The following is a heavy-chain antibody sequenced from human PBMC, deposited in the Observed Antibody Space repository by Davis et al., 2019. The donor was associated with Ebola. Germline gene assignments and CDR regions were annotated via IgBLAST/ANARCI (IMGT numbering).Heavy chain of an antibody. D-gene: IGHD2-15*01. J-gene: IGHJ4*02. CDR3: ARHGLLPYYIDY. CDR2: VYYSGST. Sequence: SETLSLTCAVSGGSITAYYWTCIRQPPGKGLEWIGYVYYSGSTTYSPSLKSRVTISVDTSKNQFSLKLSSVTAADTAVYYCARHGLLPYYIDYWGQGTLVTVSS. CDR1: GGSITAYY. V-gene: IGHV4-59*08.